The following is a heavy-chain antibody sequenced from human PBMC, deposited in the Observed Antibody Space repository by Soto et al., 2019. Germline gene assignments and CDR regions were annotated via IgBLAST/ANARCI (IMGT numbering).Heavy chain of an antibody. CDR1: RFTFSSYA. V-gene: IGHV3-23*01. J-gene: IGHJ4*02. CDR3: APDCRSGSDGIDH. CDR2: INSKGDTT. D-gene: IGHD3-3*01. Sequence: GGSLRLSCAACRFTFSSYAMSWVRQGPGMGLGWVSSINSKGDTTYYADSAKARFTISRDSSKDTVYLQMNSLSAEDTANYYCAPDCRSGSDGIDHWGQGTPVTVSS.